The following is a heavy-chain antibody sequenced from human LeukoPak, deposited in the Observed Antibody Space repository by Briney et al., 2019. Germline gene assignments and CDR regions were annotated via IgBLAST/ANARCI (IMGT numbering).Heavy chain of an antibody. CDR2: INHSGST. CDR3: PREGATVAGKTSLDY. D-gene: IGHD6-19*01. Sequence: SETLSLTCAVYGGSVSDYYWTWIRQSPGKGLEWIGEINHSGSTNYNPSLKSRVVMSIDTSQTQFSLKLTSVTAADTGVYYCPREGATVAGKTSLDYWGQGTLVTVFS. CDR1: GGSVSDYY. V-gene: IGHV4-34*01. J-gene: IGHJ4*02.